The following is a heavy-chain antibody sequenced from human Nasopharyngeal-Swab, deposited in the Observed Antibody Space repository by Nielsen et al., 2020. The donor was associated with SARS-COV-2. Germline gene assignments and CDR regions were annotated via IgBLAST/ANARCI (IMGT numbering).Heavy chain of an antibody. CDR2: ISDEGDRT. CDR3: GRRVKGDFDY. V-gene: IGHV3-23*01. D-gene: IGHD3-16*01. CDR1: GFIFDNYV. J-gene: IGHJ4*02. Sequence: GESLKICCAASGFIFDNYVMHWVRQAPGKGLEWVSAISDEGDRTDYADSVKGRFTVSRDNSKNTLDLQMNSLRAEDTAIYYCGRRVKGDFDYWGQGTLVTVSS.